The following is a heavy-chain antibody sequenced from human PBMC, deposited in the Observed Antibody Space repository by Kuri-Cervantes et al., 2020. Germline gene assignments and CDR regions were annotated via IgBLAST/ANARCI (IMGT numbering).Heavy chain of an antibody. D-gene: IGHD2-2*01. V-gene: IGHV4-39*07. CDR1: GGSVSSGSYY. CDR3: ARAPHCSSTSCSGDYFDY. J-gene: IGHJ4*02. Sequence: SETLSLTCTVSGGSVSSGSYYWGWIRQPPGKGLEWIGSIYHSGSTYYNPSLKSRVTISVDTSKNQFSLKLSSVTAADTAVYYCARAPHCSSTSCSGDYFDYWGQGTLVTVSS. CDR2: IYHSGST.